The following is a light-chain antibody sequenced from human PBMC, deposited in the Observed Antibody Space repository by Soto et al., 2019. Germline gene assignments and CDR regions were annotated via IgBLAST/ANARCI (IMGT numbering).Light chain of an antibody. V-gene: IGKV1-5*03. CDR1: QSIRSW. CDR2: KAS. CDR3: QQYNSYPLT. J-gene: IGKJ4*01. Sequence: DIQMTQSPSTLSASVGDRVTITCRASQSIRSWLAWYQQKPGKAPKLLIYKASTLESGVPSRFSGSGSGTEFTLTISSLQPDDFATYYCQQYNSYPLTFGGGTKVEIK.